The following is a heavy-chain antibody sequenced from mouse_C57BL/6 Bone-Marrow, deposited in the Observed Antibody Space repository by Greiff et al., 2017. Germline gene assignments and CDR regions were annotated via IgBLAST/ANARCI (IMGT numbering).Heavy chain of an antibody. J-gene: IGHJ1*03. V-gene: IGHV5-16*01. D-gene: IGHD2-1*01. CDR2: ISYGGSCT. CDR1: GFTFSDYY. Sequence: EVKLVESEGGLVQPGSSMKLSCTASGFTFSDYYMAWVRQVPDKGLEWVATISYGGSCTYYPDSLKGRFIISRDTAKNILYLQMSSLKSEDTATNYCARDSYGNYYYWYFDVWGKGTTVTVSS. CDR3: ARDSYGNYYYWYFDV.